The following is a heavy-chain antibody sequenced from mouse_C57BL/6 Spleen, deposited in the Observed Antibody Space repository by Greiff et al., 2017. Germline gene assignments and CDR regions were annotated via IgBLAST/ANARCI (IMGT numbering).Heavy chain of an antibody. J-gene: IGHJ3*01. V-gene: IGHV2-2*01. CDR1: GFSLTSYG. CDR3: ARNWDYDPFAY. CDR2: IWSGGST. D-gene: IGHD2-4*01. Sequence: VKLMESGPGLVQPSQSLSITCTVSGFSLTSYGVHWVRQSPGKGLEWLGVIWSGGSTDYNAAFISRLSISKDNSKSQVFFKMNSLQADDTAIYYCARNWDYDPFAYWGQGTLVTVSA.